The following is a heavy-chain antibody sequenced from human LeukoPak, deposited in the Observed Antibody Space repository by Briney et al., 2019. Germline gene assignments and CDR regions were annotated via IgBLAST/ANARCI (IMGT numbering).Heavy chain of an antibody. J-gene: IGHJ4*02. CDR2: IKQDGSRE. CDR1: GFTFRNYW. D-gene: IGHD3-16*02. V-gene: IGHV3-7*01. CDR3: TRWAGVIDY. Sequence: GGSLILSCSASGFTFRNYWMSLVRQAPGKGPEWLANIKQDGSREEYVDSVKGRFSISRDNANNSLSLQMNGLRAEDTAVYYCTRWAGVIDYWGQGTLVTVSS.